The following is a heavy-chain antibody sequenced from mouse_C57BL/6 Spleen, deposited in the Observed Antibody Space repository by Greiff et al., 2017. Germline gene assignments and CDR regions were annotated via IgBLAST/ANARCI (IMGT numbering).Heavy chain of an antibody. CDR2: INPNNGGT. CDR1: GYTFTDYN. Sequence: EVQLQQSGPELVKPGASVKIPCKASGYTFTDYNMDWVKQSHGKSLEWIGDINPNNGGTIYNQKFKGKATLTVDKSSSTAYMELRSLTSEDTAVYYCARGYDGFLYYAMDYWGQGTSVTVSS. J-gene: IGHJ4*01. D-gene: IGHD2-3*01. CDR3: ARGYDGFLYYAMDY. V-gene: IGHV1-18*01.